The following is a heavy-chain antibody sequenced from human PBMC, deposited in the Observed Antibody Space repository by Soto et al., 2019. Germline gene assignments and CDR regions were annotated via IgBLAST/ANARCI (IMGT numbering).Heavy chain of an antibody. D-gene: IGHD6-19*01. CDR3: AKGFPPAVAGTGDYFDY. J-gene: IGHJ4*02. CDR2: ISGSGGST. CDR1: GFTFSSYA. V-gene: IGHV3-23*01. Sequence: GGSLRLSCAASGFTFSSYAMSWVRQAPGKGLEWVSAISGSGGSTYYADSVKGRFTISRDNSKNTLYLQMNSLRAEDTAVYYCAKGFPPAVAGTGDYFDYWGQGTLVTVSS.